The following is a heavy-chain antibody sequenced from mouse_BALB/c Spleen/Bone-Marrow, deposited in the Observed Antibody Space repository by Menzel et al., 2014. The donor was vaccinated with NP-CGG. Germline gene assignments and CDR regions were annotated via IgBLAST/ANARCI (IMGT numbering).Heavy chain of an antibody. J-gene: IGHJ2*01. Sequence: DVHLVESGGGLVKLGGSLKLSCAASGFTFSSYYISWVRQTPEKRLELVAAINSNGGSTYYPDTVKGRFTISRDNAKNTLYLQMSSLKSEDTALYYCARRGWDGYFDYWGQGTTLTVSS. CDR1: GFTFSSYY. D-gene: IGHD4-1*01. CDR2: INSNGGST. V-gene: IGHV5-6-2*01. CDR3: ARRGWDGYFDY.